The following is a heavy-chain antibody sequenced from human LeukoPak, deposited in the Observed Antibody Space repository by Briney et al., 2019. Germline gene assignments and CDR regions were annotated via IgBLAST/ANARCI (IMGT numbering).Heavy chain of an antibody. CDR3: ARVRTGNSGRPRFDS. J-gene: IGHJ5*01. CDR2: INHSGST. CDR1: DGSFSGYY. V-gene: IGHV4-34*01. Sequence: PSETLSLTCAVYDGSFSGYYWNWIRQSPGKGLECIGEINHSGSTNYNPSLKSRVTISIDTSKSQFSLKLSSVTAADTAVYYCARVRTGNSGRPRFDSWGQGTLVTVSS. D-gene: IGHD2/OR15-2a*01.